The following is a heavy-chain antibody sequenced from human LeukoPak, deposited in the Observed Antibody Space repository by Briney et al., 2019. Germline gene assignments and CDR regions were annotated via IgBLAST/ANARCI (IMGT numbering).Heavy chain of an antibody. Sequence: SETLSLTCTVSGGSISSYYWSWIRQPPGKGLEWIGYIYCSGSTNYNPSLKSRVTISVDTSKNQFSLKLSSVTAADTAVYYCARSPPYSSGWRGGNWYFDPWGRGTLVTVSS. CDR2: IYCSGST. D-gene: IGHD6-19*01. CDR3: ARSPPYSSGWRGGNWYFDP. J-gene: IGHJ2*01. CDR1: GGSISSYY. V-gene: IGHV4-59*01.